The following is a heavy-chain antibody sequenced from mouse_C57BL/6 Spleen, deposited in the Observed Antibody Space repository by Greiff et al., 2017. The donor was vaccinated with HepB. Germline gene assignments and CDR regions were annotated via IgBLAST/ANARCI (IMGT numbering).Heavy chain of an antibody. J-gene: IGHJ2*01. Sequence: EVQLQQSGPELVKPGASVKISCKASGYTFTDYYMNWVKQSHGKSLEWIGDINPNNGGTSYNQKFKGKATLTVDKSSSTAYMELRSLTSEDSAVYYCARTLYYCAFDYWGQGTTLTVSS. CDR3: ARTLYYCAFDY. D-gene: IGHD1-1*01. CDR2: INPNNGGT. V-gene: IGHV1-26*01. CDR1: GYTFTDYY.